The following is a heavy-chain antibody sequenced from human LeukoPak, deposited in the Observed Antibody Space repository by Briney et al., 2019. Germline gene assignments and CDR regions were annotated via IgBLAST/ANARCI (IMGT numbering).Heavy chain of an antibody. CDR1: GGSLSRSKW. CDR3: ARRTVYDFCSGSPHAPFDY. CDR2: IYHSGST. V-gene: IGHV4-4*02. Sequence: SGTLSLTCAVCGGSLSRSKWWSWVRQPPGKGREWVGEIYHSGSTNYNPSLKRRVTISVDRSKKHFCLKVSSVTAADTAVYYCARRTVYDFCSGSPHAPFDYWGQGTLATVSS. D-gene: IGHD3-3*01. J-gene: IGHJ4*02.